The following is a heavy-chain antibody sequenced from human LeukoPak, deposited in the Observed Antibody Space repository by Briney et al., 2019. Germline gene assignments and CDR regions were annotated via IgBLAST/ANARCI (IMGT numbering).Heavy chain of an antibody. J-gene: IGHJ4*02. V-gene: IGHV1-69*13. CDR3: ARGCSGGSCYFQPTFDY. Sequence: ASVKVSCKASGGTFSSYAISWVRQAPGQGLEWMGGIIPIFGTANYAQKFLGRVTIAADESTSTAYMELSSLRSEDAAVYYCARGCSGGSCYFQPTFDYWGQGTLVTVSS. CDR1: GGTFSSYA. D-gene: IGHD2-15*01. CDR2: IIPIFGTA.